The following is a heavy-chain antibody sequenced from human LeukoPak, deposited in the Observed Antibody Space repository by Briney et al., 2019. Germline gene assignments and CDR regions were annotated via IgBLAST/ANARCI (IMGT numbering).Heavy chain of an antibody. D-gene: IGHD3-10*01. J-gene: IGHJ4*02. CDR1: GGSFSGYY. CDR2: INHSGST. V-gene: IGHV4-34*01. CDR3: WFQSMVSAYFDD. Sequence: SETLSLTCAVYGGSFSGYYWSWIRQPPGKGLEWIGEINHSGSTNYNPSLKSRVTISVDTSKNQFSLKLSSVTAADTAVYYCWFQSMVSAYFDDWGQGTLVSVSS.